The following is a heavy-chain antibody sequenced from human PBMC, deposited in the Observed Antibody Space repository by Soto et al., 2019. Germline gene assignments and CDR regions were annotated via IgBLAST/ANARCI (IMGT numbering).Heavy chain of an antibody. J-gene: IGHJ4*02. CDR1: GFTFSSYG. CDR2: ISYDGSNK. CDR3: AKDKDSSGWYRYFDY. Sequence: VGSLRLSCAASGFTFSSYGMHWVRQAPGKGLEWVAVISYDGSNKYYADSVKGRFTISRDNSKNTLYLQMNSLRAEDTAVYYCAKDKDSSGWYRYFDYWGQGTLVTVYS. V-gene: IGHV3-30*18. D-gene: IGHD6-19*01.